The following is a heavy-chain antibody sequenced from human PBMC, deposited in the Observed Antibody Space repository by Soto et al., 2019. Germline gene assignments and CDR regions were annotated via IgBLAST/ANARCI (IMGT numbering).Heavy chain of an antibody. CDR2: IIPIFGTE. Sequence: QVQLVQSGAEVKKPGSSVKVSCKVSGGTFSSHSINWVRQAPGQGPEWMGGIIPIFGTENYAQKFQGRVTITADESTSTAYMELSSLTSEDTALYYCSTSVYCSTTRCYYYGLDVW. CDR3: STSVYCSTTRCYYYGLDV. CDR1: GGTFSSHS. V-gene: IGHV1-69*01. D-gene: IGHD2-2*01. J-gene: IGHJ6*01.